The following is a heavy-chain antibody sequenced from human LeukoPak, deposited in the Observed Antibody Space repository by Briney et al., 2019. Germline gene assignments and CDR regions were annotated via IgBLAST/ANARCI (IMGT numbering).Heavy chain of an antibody. Sequence: GSLRLSCAASEFTFSTYWMSWVRQAPGEGLEWVANIKQDGSEKYYVDSVKGRFTISRDDTKKSLYLQMNSLRAEDTAMYYCARDSSGNDYWGQGTLVTVSS. CDR2: IKQDGSEK. V-gene: IGHV3-7*01. CDR1: EFTFSTYW. D-gene: IGHD4-23*01. J-gene: IGHJ4*02. CDR3: ARDSSGNDY.